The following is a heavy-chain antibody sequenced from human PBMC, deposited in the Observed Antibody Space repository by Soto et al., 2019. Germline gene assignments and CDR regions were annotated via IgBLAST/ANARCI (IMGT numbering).Heavy chain of an antibody. CDR1: GGSISSYY. CDR2: IYFSGST. Sequence: SETLSLTCTVSGGSISSYYWSCIRQSPGKRLEWIGYIYFSGSTNYNPSLKSRVTISGDTSKNQFSLKLTSVTAADTAVYYCARVEYSGYPRIWGQGTLVTVSS. V-gene: IGHV4-59*01. J-gene: IGHJ4*02. CDR3: ARVEYSGYPRI. D-gene: IGHD5-12*01.